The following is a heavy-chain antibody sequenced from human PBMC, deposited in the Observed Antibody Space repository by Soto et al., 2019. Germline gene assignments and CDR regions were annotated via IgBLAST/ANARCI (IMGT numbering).Heavy chain of an antibody. CDR1: GYTFTSYA. Sequence: ASVKVSCKASGYTFTSYAMHWVRQAPGQRLEWMGWINAGNGNTKYSQKFQGRVTITRDTSASTAYMEPSSLRSEDTAVYYCARDHISRSLTGWFDTWGQGTLVTVSS. V-gene: IGHV1-3*01. CDR3: ARDHISRSLTGWFDT. J-gene: IGHJ5*02. D-gene: IGHD3-3*02. CDR2: INAGNGNT.